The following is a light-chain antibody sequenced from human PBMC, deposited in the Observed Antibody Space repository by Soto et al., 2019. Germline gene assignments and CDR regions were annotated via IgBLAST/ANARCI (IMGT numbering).Light chain of an antibody. CDR2: AVS. J-gene: IGKJ2*03. CDR1: QSVDSRY. Sequence: DIVLTQSPGTLSLSPGERATLSCRASQSVDSRYLAWYQQKPGQAPRLVIHAVSRRATGIPGRFSGSGSGTDFTLTISRLEPEDFAEDYCQQYGSSPRYSFGQGTKLEIK. CDR3: QQYGSSPRYS. V-gene: IGKV3-20*01.